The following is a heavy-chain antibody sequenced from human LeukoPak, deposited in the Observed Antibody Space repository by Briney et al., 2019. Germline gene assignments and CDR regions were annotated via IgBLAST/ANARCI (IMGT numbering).Heavy chain of an antibody. V-gene: IGHV3-23*01. CDR2: ISGSGGST. D-gene: IGHD3-22*01. J-gene: IGHJ4*02. Sequence: QAGGSLRLSCAASGFTFSSYAMSWVRQAPGKGLEWVSAISGSGGSTYYADSVKGRFTISRDNSKNTLYLQMNSLRAEDTAVYYCAKFQANYYDSSGYGCFDYWGQGVLVTVSS. CDR3: AKFQANYYDSSGYGCFDY. CDR1: GFTFSSYA.